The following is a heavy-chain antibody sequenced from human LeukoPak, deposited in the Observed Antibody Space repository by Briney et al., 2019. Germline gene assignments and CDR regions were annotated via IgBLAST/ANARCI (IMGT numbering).Heavy chain of an antibody. V-gene: IGHV3-9*03. CDR2: ICWNSGSI. CDR3: AKGISSGYPDAFDI. D-gene: IGHD3-22*01. Sequence: PGRSLRLSCAASGFTFDDYAMHWVRQAPGKGLEWVSGICWNSGSIGYADSVKGRFTISRDNAKNSLYLQMNSLRAEDMALYYCAKGISSGYPDAFDIWGQGTMVTVSS. J-gene: IGHJ3*02. CDR1: GFTFDDYA.